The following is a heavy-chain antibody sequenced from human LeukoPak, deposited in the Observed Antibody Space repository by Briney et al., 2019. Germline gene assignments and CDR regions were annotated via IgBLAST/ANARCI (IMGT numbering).Heavy chain of an antibody. V-gene: IGHV3-21*01. CDR3: ASPVGSGYLNVVDY. Sequence: GGSLRLSCAASGFTFSSYSMNWVRQAPGKGPEWVSSISSSSSYIYYADSVKGRFTISRDNAKNSLYLQMNSLRAEDTAVYYCASPVGSGYLNVVDYWGQGTPVTVSS. CDR2: ISSSSSYI. J-gene: IGHJ4*02. D-gene: IGHD3-3*01. CDR1: GFTFSSYS.